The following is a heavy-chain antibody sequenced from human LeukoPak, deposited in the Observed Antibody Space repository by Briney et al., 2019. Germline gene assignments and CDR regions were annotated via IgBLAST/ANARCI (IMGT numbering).Heavy chain of an antibody. V-gene: IGHV3-53*01. CDR2: IYSGGST. D-gene: IGHD6-19*01. Sequence: PGGSLRLSCAASGFTVSSNYMSWVRQAPGKGLEWVSVIYSGGSTYYADSVKGRFTISRDNSKNTLYLQMNSLRAEDTAVYYCARGHSGWTRNWYFDLWGRGTLVTVSS. J-gene: IGHJ2*01. CDR1: GFTVSSNY. CDR3: ARGHSGWTRNWYFDL.